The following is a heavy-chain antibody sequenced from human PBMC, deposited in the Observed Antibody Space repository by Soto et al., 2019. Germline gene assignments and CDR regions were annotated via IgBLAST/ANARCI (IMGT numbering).Heavy chain of an antibody. Sequence: GASVKVSCKASGYTFTGYYMHWVRQAPGQGLEWMGWINPNSGGTNYAQKFQGWVTMTRDTSISTAYMELSRLRSDDTAVYYCVRSQSSYCSGGSCYHYGMDVWGQGTTVTVSS. CDR3: VRSQSSYCSGGSCYHYGMDV. V-gene: IGHV1-2*04. CDR1: GYTFTGYY. CDR2: INPNSGGT. D-gene: IGHD2-15*01. J-gene: IGHJ6*02.